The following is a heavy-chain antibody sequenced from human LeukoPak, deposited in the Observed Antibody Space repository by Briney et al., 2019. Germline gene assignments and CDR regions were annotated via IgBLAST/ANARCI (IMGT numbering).Heavy chain of an antibody. D-gene: IGHD3-22*01. CDR1: GGSISSGSYY. Sequence: SETLSLTCTVSGGSISSGSYYWGWIRQPPGKGLEWIGSIYYSGSTYYNPSLKSRVTISVDTSKNQFSLKLSSVTAANTAVYYCARVGYYDSSGNFDYWGQGTLVTVSS. V-gene: IGHV4-39*07. CDR3: ARVGYYDSSGNFDY. J-gene: IGHJ4*02. CDR2: IYYSGST.